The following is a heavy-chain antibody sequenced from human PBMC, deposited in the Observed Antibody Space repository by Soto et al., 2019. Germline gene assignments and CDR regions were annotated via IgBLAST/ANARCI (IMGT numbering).Heavy chain of an antibody. Sequence: EVQLVESGGGLVQPGGSLRLSCAVSGFTVSSKYMSWVRQAPGKGLEWVAVIQRGGSIYYADSVKGRFAISRDSSKNTLYLQMNSLRAEDTAVYYCARDDVHWSGGICDGVPMDVGGKGTKVTVSS. CDR2: IQRGGSI. V-gene: IGHV3-66*01. D-gene: IGHD2-15*01. CDR3: ARDDVHWSGGICDGVPMDV. CDR1: GFTVSSKY. J-gene: IGHJ6*03.